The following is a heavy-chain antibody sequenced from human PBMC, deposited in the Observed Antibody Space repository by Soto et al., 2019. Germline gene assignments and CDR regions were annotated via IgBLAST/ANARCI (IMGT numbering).Heavy chain of an antibody. V-gene: IGHV3-30-3*01. CDR1: GFTFSSYN. J-gene: IGHJ6*02. CDR3: ARDVFTNYYHYGMDV. CDR2: ISFDGTNI. Sequence: QVQLVESGGGVVQPGRSLRLSCAASGFTFSSYNMHWVRQAPGKGLGWVAVISFDGTNIYYADSVKGRFTVYRDNSKNTLYLQVISLSAEDTAVYYCARDVFTNYYHYGMDVWGQGNTVTVSS.